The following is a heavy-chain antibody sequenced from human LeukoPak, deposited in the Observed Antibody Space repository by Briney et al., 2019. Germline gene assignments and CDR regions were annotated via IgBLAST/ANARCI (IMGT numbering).Heavy chain of an antibody. D-gene: IGHD3-10*01. CDR2: ITSTSNHI. CDR1: GFTFSTYD. V-gene: IGHV3-21*01. CDR3: ARVYSANGYGSGYYDY. J-gene: IGHJ4*02. Sequence: AGGSLRLSCVAAGFTFSTYDMKWVRQAPGKGLEWVSAITSTSNHINYADSVKGRFTISRDSANNSLYLQMNSLRAEDTAVYSCARVYSANGYGSGYYDYWGQGTLVTVSS.